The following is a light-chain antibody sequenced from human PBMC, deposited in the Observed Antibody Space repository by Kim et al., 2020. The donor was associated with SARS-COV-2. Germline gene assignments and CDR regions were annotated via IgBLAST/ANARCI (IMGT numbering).Light chain of an antibody. Sequence: QSGLTQLPSASGTPGQRVTISCSVSSSNIGSNTVNWYQQLPGTAPKLLIYSNNQRPSGVPDRFSVSKSGTSASLAISGLQSEDEAEYFCAAWDNSLNGRYVFGSWTKVTVL. J-gene: IGLJ1*01. CDR2: SNN. V-gene: IGLV1-44*01. CDR3: AAWDNSLNGRYV. CDR1: SSNIGSNT.